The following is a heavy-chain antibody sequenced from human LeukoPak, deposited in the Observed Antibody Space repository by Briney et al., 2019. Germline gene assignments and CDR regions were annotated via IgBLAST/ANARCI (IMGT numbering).Heavy chain of an antibody. CDR2: IWCDGSNK. CDR1: GFTFSSYG. D-gene: IGHD3-3*01. CDR3: ARGNLVNDFWSGYTVGY. Sequence: GRSLRLSCAASGFTFSSYGMHWVRQAPGKGLEWVAVIWCDGSNKYYADSVKGRFTISRDNSKNTLYLQMNSLRAEDTAVYYCARGNLVNDFWSGYTVGYWGQGTLVTVSS. J-gene: IGHJ4*02. V-gene: IGHV3-30*19.